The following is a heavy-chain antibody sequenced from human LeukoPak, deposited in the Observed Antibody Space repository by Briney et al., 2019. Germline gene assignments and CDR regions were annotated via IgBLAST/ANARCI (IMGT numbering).Heavy chain of an antibody. D-gene: IGHD6-13*01. V-gene: IGHV4-31*03. CDR3: ARAEGSSWTYLYYFDY. CDR2: IYYSGST. Sequence: SQTLSLTCTVSGGSISSGGYSWSWLRQHPGKGLEWIVYIYYSGSTYYHPSLKSRVTISVDTSKNQFSLKLSSVTAADTAVYYCARAEGSSWTYLYYFDYWGQGTLVTVSS. J-gene: IGHJ4*02. CDR1: GGSISSGGYS.